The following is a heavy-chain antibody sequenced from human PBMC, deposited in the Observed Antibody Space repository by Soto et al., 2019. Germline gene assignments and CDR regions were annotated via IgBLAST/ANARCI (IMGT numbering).Heavy chain of an antibody. J-gene: IGHJ6*03. CDR1: GYTFAGYY. V-gene: IGHV1-2*04. CDR3: ARSPYYYYMDV. Sequence: ASVKVSCKASGYTFAGYYMHWVRQAPGQGLEWMGWINPNSGGTNYAQKFQGWVTMTRDTSISTAYMELSRLRSDDTVVYYCARSPYYYYMDVWGKGTTVTVSS. CDR2: INPNSGGT.